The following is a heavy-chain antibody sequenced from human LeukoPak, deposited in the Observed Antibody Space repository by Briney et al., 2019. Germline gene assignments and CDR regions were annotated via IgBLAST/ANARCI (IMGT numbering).Heavy chain of an antibody. CDR2: INRSGST. CDR1: GGSFSGYH. CDR3: TPYTTGNFGFDY. V-gene: IGHV4-34*01. D-gene: IGHD6-19*01. Sequence: SETLSLSCAVYGGSFSGYHWSWIRLPPGKGLEWIGEINRSGSTKYNPSLKSRVTISLDTSKNQFSLKLSSVASADTAVYYCTPYTTGNFGFDYWGQGTLVTVSS. J-gene: IGHJ4*02.